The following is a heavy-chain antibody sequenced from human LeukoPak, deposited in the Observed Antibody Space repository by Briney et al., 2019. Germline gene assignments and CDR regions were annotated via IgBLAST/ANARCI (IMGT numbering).Heavy chain of an antibody. CDR1: VASISNYY. D-gene: IGHD5-18*01. Sequence: SETLSLTCAVSVASISNYYWSWIRQAPGKGLEWIGYISTSGSTNYNPSLKSRVSISLDTSDNRFSLNLNFVTAADTAVYFCASPRTSYRYTFDYWGPGALVTVSS. CDR3: ASPRTSYRYTFDY. J-gene: IGHJ4*02. V-gene: IGHV4-4*09. CDR2: ISTSGST.